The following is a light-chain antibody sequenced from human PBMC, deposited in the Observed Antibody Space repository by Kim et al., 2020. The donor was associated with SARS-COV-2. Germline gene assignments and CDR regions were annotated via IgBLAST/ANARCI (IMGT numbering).Light chain of an antibody. CDR2: AAS. J-gene: IGKJ1*01. Sequence: SVGDRVTITCRASQSISRYLNWYQQKPGKAPKLLIYAASSLQSEVPSRLSGSGSGPDFTLTIRSLQPEDFATYYCQQSYSSPTWTLGQGTKVDIK. V-gene: IGKV1-39*01. CDR3: QQSYSSPTWT. CDR1: QSISRY.